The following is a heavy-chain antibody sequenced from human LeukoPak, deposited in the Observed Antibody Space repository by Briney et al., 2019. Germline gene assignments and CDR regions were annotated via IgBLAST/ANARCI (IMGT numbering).Heavy chain of an antibody. V-gene: IGHV3-30*18. CDR3: AKEGSDAFDI. CDR2: ISYDGSNK. CDR1: GFTFSNYV. Sequence: VGSLRLSCVASGFTFSNYVMHTVRHAPGKGLEWVAVISYDGSNKYYADSVKGPFTISRDNSKNTLYLQMNSLRAADTAVYYCAKEGSDAFDIWGQGTMVTVSS. J-gene: IGHJ3*02.